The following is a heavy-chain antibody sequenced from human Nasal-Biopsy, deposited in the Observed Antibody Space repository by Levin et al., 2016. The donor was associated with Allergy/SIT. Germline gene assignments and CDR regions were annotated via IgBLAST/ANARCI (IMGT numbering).Heavy chain of an antibody. D-gene: IGHD3-10*01. Sequence: GGSLRLSCEVSGFTFSSAWMNWVRQAPGKGLEWVGRIKSETHGGTIHYAAPVKGRFTISRDDSKNTLYLQIKSLKTEDTAVYFCAAELRGEWIAKEDYKFDSWGQGTLVTVSS. V-gene: IGHV3-15*01. CDR1: GFTFSSAW. CDR2: IKSETHGGTI. CDR3: AAELRGEWIAKEDYKFDS. J-gene: IGHJ5*01.